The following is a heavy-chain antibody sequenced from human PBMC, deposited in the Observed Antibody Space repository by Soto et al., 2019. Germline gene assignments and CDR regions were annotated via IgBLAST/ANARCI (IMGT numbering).Heavy chain of an antibody. V-gene: IGHV4-31*03. CDR2: IYHTGKT. CDR1: GDAIYIGGYY. Sequence: QVQLQESGPGLVKPSQTLSLTCTVSGDAIYIGGYYWTWIRQHPGKGLEWIGYIYHTGKTYYNPSLESRVTMSVDTSKNQFSLKLSSVTAADTAVYYCATRDGYNSGGEYWGQGTLVTVSS. D-gene: IGHD5-12*01. CDR3: ATRDGYNSGGEY. J-gene: IGHJ4*02.